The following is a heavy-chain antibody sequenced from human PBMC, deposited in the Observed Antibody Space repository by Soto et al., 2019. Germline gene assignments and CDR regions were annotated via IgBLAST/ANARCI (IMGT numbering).Heavy chain of an antibody. V-gene: IGHV3-30-3*01. CDR2: ISYDGSNK. Sequence: GGSLRLSCAASGFTFSSYAMHWVRQAPGKGLEWVAVISYDGSNKYYADSVKGRFTISRDNSKNTLYLQMNRPRAEDTAVYYCARDLGGYYGSGSYYNWFDPWGQGTLVTVSS. D-gene: IGHD3-10*01. CDR1: GFTFSSYA. J-gene: IGHJ5*02. CDR3: ARDLGGYYGSGSYYNWFDP.